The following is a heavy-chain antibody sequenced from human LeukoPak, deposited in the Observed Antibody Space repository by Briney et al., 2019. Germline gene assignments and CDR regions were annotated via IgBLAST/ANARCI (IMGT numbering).Heavy chain of an antibody. CDR1: GGSSSGYY. CDR3: AGGRRGGGWYWNAFDI. D-gene: IGHD2-15*01. V-gene: IGHV4-34*01. Sequence: SETLSLTCAVYGGSSSGYYWSWIRQPPGKGLEWIGEINHSGSTNYNPSLKSRVTISVDTSKNQFSLKLSSVTAADTAVYYCAGGRRGGGWYWNAFDIWGQGTMVTVSS. CDR2: INHSGST. J-gene: IGHJ3*02.